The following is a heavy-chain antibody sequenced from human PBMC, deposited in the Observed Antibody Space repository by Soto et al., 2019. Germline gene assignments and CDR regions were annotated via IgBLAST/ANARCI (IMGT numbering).Heavy chain of an antibody. Sequence: PSETLSLTCTVSGGSISSGGYYWSWIRQHPGKGLEWIGYIYYSGSTYYNPSLKSRVTISVDTSKNQFSLKLSSVTAADTAVYYCARFCDILTGYYSTFDYWGQGTLVTVS. CDR2: IYYSGST. D-gene: IGHD3-9*01. CDR1: GGSISSGGYY. CDR3: ARFCDILTGYYSTFDY. J-gene: IGHJ4*02. V-gene: IGHV4-31*03.